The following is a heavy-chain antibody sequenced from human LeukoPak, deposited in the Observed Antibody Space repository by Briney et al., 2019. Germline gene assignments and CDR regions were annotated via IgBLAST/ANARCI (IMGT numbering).Heavy chain of an antibody. CDR3: ARHGYCSGGSCYWDY. CDR2: IYYTGST. CDR1: GGSISSYY. D-gene: IGHD2-15*01. J-gene: IGHJ4*02. V-gene: IGHV4-59*01. Sequence: PSETLSLTCTVSGGSISSYYWSWIRQPPGKGLEWIGYIYYTGSTNYNPSLKSRVTISVDTSKNQFSLELSSVTAADTAVYYCARHGYCSGGSCYWDYWGQGTLVTVSS.